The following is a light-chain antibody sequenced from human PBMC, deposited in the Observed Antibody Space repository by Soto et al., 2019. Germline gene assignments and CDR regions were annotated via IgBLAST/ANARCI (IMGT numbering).Light chain of an antibody. V-gene: IGKV3-11*01. J-gene: IGKJ2*01. CDR2: DAF. Sequence: EIVLTQSPATLSLSPGERATLSCRASQSVSSKLAWHQQKPGQAPRLLIYDAFNRATGIPARFSGSGSGTDFTLTISSLEPEDFAVDYCQQRSTWPYTFGQGTKLQIK. CDR1: QSVSSK. CDR3: QQRSTWPYT.